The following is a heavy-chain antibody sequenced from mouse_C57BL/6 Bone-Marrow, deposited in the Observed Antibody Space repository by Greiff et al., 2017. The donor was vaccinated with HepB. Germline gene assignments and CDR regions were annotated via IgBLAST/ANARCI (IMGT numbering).Heavy chain of an antibody. CDR3: ARDRTGYFDY. Sequence: VQLMESEGGLVQPGSSMKLSCTASGFTFSDYYMAWVRQVPEKGLEWVANIHYDGSSTYYLDSLKSRFIISRDNTKNILYLQMSSLKSEDTATYYWARDRTGYFDYWGQGTTLTVSS. CDR2: IHYDGSST. J-gene: IGHJ2*01. V-gene: IGHV5-16*01. CDR1: GFTFSDYY.